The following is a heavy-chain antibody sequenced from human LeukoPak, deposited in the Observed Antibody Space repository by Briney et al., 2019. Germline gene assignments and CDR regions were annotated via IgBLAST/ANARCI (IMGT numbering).Heavy chain of an antibody. CDR2: IIPILGIA. CDR3: AKRIAVAGTPFDY. CDR1: GGTFSSYA. V-gene: IGHV1-69*04. Sequence: TSVKVSCKASGGTFSSYAISWVGQAPGQGLEWMGRIIPILGIANYAQKFQGRVTITADKSTSTAYMELSSLRSEDTAVYYCAKRIAVAGTPFDYWGQGTLVTVSS. D-gene: IGHD6-19*01. J-gene: IGHJ4*02.